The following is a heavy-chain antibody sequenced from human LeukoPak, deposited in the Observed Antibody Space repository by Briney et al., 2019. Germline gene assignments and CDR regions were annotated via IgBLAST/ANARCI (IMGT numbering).Heavy chain of an antibody. CDR1: GGSISSSSYY. CDR2: IYYSGST. D-gene: IGHD1-26*01. V-gene: IGHV4-61*05. J-gene: IGHJ3*02. Sequence: SETLSLTCTVSGGSISSSSYYWSWIRQPPGKGLEWIGYIYYSGSTNYNPSLKSRVTISVDTSKNQFSLKLSSVTAADTAVYYCARHMGLRELLDHDAFDIWGQGTMVTVSS. CDR3: ARHMGLRELLDHDAFDI.